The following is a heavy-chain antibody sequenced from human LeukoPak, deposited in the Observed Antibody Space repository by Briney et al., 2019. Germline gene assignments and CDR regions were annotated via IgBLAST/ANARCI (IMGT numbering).Heavy chain of an antibody. CDR2: INPNGDST. J-gene: IGHJ4*02. D-gene: IGHD6-19*01. V-gene: IGHV3-20*04. CDR1: GFTVSSNY. Sequence: GGSLRLSCAASGFTVSSNYMSWVRQAPGKGLEWVAGINPNGDSTGYANSVKGRFTISRDNAKNSLYLQMRGLRVDDTAFYYCARDGSSGWHSDYWGQGTLVTVSS. CDR3: ARDGSSGWHSDY.